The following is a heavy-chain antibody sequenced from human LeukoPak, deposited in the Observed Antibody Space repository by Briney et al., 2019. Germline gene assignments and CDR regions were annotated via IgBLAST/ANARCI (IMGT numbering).Heavy chain of an antibody. Sequence: GGSLRLSCAAPGFTFSSYSMNWVRQAPGKGLEWVSSISSSSSYIYYADSVKGRFTISRDNAKNSLYLQMNSLRAEDTAVYYCASNYYDSTGRVYWGQGTLVTVSS. CDR1: GFTFSSYS. J-gene: IGHJ4*02. D-gene: IGHD3-22*01. CDR2: ISSSSSYI. CDR3: ASNYYDSTGRVY. V-gene: IGHV3-21*01.